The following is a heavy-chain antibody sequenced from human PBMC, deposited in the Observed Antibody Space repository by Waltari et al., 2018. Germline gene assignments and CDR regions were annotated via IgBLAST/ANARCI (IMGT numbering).Heavy chain of an antibody. J-gene: IGHJ4*02. CDR2: ISGDSSST. D-gene: IGHD1-26*01. Sequence: EVQMLLSGVGWVQPGGSRRPSCGASGFPFNSYAMSWVRQGPGKGLEYVAGISGDSSSTLYADSVKGRFTVSRDNFRSTLFLQMSSLTVDDTAVYYCASGTYRLGDYWGQGTLATVSS. CDR3: ASGTYRLGDY. CDR1: GFPFNSYA. V-gene: IGHV3-23*01.